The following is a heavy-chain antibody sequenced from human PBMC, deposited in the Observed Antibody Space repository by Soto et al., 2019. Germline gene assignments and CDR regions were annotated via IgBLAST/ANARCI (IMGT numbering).Heavy chain of an antibody. D-gene: IGHD6-19*01. CDR1: GFTFSSYG. CDR2: ISNDGSNK. V-gene: IGHV3-30*18. CDR3: AKAGIAVAGVYYFDY. J-gene: IGHJ4*02. Sequence: GGSLRLSCAASGFTFSSYGMHWVRQAPGKGLEWVAVISNDGSNKYYADSVKGRFTISRDNSKNTLYLQMNSLRAEDTAVYYCAKAGIAVAGVYYFDYWGQGTLVTVSS.